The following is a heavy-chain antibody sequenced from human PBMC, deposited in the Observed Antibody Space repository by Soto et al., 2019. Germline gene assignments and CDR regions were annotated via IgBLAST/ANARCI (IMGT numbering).Heavy chain of an antibody. J-gene: IGHJ6*02. CDR3: AKDRASNYGMDV. Sequence: GGSLRLSCAASGFTFDDYTMHWVRQAPGKGLEWVSLISWDGGSTYYADSVKGRFTISRDNSKNSLYLQMNSLRTEATALYYCAKDRASNYGMDVWGQGTTVTVSS. CDR2: ISWDGGST. CDR1: GFTFDDYT. V-gene: IGHV3-43*01.